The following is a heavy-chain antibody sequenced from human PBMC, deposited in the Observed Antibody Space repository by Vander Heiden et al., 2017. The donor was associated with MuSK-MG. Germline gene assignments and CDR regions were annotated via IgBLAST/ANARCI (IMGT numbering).Heavy chain of an antibody. CDR3: AREGIQLHYGMDV. CDR1: GFTFSGYT. V-gene: IGHV3-48*04. J-gene: IGHJ6*02. Sequence: LVESGGGLVQPGGSLKLSCAASGFTFSGYTRHWVRQAPGKGLDWVSYISSGSRTIDYADSVKGRFTISRDNAKNSVYLQMNRLRAEDTAVYYCAREGIQLHYGMDVWGQGTTVTVSS. D-gene: IGHD1-1*01. CDR2: ISSGSRTI.